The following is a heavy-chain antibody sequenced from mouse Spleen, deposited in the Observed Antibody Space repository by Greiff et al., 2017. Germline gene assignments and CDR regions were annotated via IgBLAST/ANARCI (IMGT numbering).Heavy chain of an antibody. CDR3: ASPGRSYYFDY. J-gene: IGHJ2*01. CDR1: GYTFTSYT. Sequence: VQLQQSGAELARPGASVKMSCKASGYTFTSYTMPWVKQRSGQGLEWIGYINPSSGYTKYNQKFKDKATLTADKSSSTAYMQLSSLTSEDSAVYYCASPGRSYYFDYWGQGTTLTVSS. V-gene: IGHV1-4*01. D-gene: IGHD1-1*01. CDR2: INPSSGYT.